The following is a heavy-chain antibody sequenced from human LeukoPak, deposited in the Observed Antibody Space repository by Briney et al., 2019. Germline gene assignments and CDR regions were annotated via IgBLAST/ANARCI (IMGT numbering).Heavy chain of an antibody. J-gene: IGHJ4*02. CDR1: GFTLSNYY. CDR2: TRNKANSYTT. Sequence: GGSLRLSCAASGFTLSNYYMDWVRQAPAEGLEWVGRTRNKANSYTTEYAASVKGRFTISRDDSESLLYLQMNSLKTEDTAVYYCARGLRSFDCWGQGTLVTVSS. CDR3: ARGLRSFDC. V-gene: IGHV3-72*01. D-gene: IGHD5-12*01.